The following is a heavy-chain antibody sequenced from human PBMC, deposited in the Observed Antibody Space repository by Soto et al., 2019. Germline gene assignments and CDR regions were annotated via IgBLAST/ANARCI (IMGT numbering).Heavy chain of an antibody. CDR3: AKSQSGSFFAAFDL. CDR1: GFNFSSDV. V-gene: IGHV3-23*01. D-gene: IGHD1-26*01. J-gene: IGHJ3*01. Sequence: VGSLRLSCAASGFNFSSDVMNWVRQAPGKGLEWVASIFGSGRTTYYADSVKDRFTISRDNSKNTLYLQLNSLRVEDTALYYCAKSQSGSFFAAFDLWGQRTMVTVSS. CDR2: IFGSGRTT.